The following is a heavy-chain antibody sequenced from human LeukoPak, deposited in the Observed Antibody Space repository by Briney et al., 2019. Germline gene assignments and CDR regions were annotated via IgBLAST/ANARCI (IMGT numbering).Heavy chain of an antibody. Sequence: GGSLRLSCAASGFTFSSYGMSWVRQAPGKGLEWVSAISGSGGSTYYADSVKGRFTISRDNSKNTLYLQMNSLRVEDTAVYYCASRYYYDSSGYYLDYWGQGTLVTVSS. CDR1: GFTFSSYG. J-gene: IGHJ4*02. D-gene: IGHD3-22*01. CDR2: ISGSGGST. V-gene: IGHV3-23*01. CDR3: ASRYYYDSSGYYLDY.